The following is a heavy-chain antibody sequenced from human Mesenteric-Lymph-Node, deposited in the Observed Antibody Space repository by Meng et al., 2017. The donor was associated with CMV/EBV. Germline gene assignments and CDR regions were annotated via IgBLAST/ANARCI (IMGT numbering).Heavy chain of an antibody. J-gene: IGHJ4*02. CDR1: GVSVTSGAYH. V-gene: IGHV4-61*08. CDR3: AKSRSSTPGIVDD. CDR2: IYGTGIT. Sequence: VHLQESGPGLVKPSETLSITCIVSGVSVTSGAYHWSWIRQSPWKGLEWIGYIYGTGITIYNPSLKSRVTILLETSKNQFSLKLNSVTTADTAVYYCAKSRSSTPGIVDDWGQGTLVTVSS. D-gene: IGHD2/OR15-2a*01.